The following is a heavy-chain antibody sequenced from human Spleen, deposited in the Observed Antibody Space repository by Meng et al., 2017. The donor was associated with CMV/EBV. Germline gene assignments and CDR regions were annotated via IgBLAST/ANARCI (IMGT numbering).Heavy chain of an antibody. D-gene: IGHD1-26*01. CDR2: IKEDGSQK. Sequence: AAGFALSSDWMSWVRQTPGTGLEWVASIKEDGSQKYYVDSVKGRFTISRDNAKNSLYLQMNSLRAEDTAVYYCARDIPRSGSYEFEYWGPGTLVTVSS. V-gene: IGHV3-7*01. J-gene: IGHJ4*02. CDR3: ARDIPRSGSYEFEY. CDR1: GFALSSDW.